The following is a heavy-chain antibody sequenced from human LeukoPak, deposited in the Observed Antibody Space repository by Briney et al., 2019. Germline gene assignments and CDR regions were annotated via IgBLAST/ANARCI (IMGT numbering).Heavy chain of an antibody. CDR3: ARDTNLRFSFDI. D-gene: IGHD2-8*01. CDR2: IYTSGRT. Sequence: SETLSLTCTVSGGSISSYYWTWIRQPAGKGLEWIGRIYTSGRTNYNPSLKSRVTMSVDTSKNQFSLRLSSVTAADTAVYYCARDTNLRFSFDIWGKGTMVTVSS. V-gene: IGHV4-4*07. CDR1: GGSISSYY. J-gene: IGHJ3*02.